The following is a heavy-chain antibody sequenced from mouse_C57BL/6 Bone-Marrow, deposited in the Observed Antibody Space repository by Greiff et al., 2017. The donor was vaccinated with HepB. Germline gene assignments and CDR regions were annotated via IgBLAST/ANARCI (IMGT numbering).Heavy chain of an antibody. D-gene: IGHD2-14*01. Sequence: QVQLQQPGAELVKPGASVKLSCKASGYTFTSYWMHWVKQRPGQGREWIGMIHPNSGSTNYNEKFKSKATLTVDKSSSTAYMQLSSLTSEDSAVYYCARRGTYYAMDYWGQGTSVTVSS. CDR1: GYTFTSYW. CDR2: IHPNSGST. J-gene: IGHJ4*01. CDR3: ARRGTYYAMDY. V-gene: IGHV1-64*01.